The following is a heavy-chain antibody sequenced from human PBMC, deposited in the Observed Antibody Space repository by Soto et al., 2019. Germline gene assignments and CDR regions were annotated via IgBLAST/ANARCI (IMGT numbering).Heavy chain of an antibody. CDR2: VYHTGRT. Sequence: PSETLSLTCTVSGGSFKSGSYSWSWIRQPPGKGLEWIGYVYHTGRTSYNPSLESRVSISMDTSKNQFSLNLDPVTAADTAVYFCARDFAYFDSWGQGTLVTVSS. V-gene: IGHV4-61*01. CDR3: ARDFAYFDS. CDR1: GGSFKSGSYS. D-gene: IGHD3-3*01. J-gene: IGHJ4*02.